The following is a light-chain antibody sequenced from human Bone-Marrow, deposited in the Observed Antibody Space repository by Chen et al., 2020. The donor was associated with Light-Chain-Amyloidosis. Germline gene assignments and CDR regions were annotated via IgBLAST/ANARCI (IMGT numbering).Light chain of an antibody. Sequence: SYELTQPPSVSVSPGQTARITCSGDDLPTKYAYWYHQKPGPAPVLVIHRDTERPSGISARFSGSSSGTTATLTISGVQAEDEADYHCQSADSSGTYEVIFGGGTKLTVL. J-gene: IGLJ2*01. V-gene: IGLV3-25*03. CDR3: QSADSSGTYEVI. CDR2: RDT. CDR1: DLPTKY.